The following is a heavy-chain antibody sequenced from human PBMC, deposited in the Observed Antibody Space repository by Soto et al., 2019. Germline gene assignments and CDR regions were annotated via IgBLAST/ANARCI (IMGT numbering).Heavy chain of an antibody. V-gene: IGHV3-15*04. J-gene: IGHJ5*02. CDR1: GFTFTDAW. CDR3: AAWYYDSWSGYYPYNWFDP. D-gene: IGHD3-3*01. Sequence: EVQLVESGGGLVEPGGSLRLSCVASGFTFTDAWMHWVRQAPGKGLEWVGSIESKADGGTTNYAAPVTGRFTISRDDSKNTLFLQMNSLKTEDTAVYYWAAWYYDSWSGYYPYNWFDPWGQGTLVTVSS. CDR2: IESKADGGTT.